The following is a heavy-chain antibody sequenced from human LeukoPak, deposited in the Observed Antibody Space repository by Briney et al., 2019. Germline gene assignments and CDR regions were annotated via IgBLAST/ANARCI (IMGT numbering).Heavy chain of an antibody. D-gene: IGHD6-19*01. CDR3: ARDQIASSDWYAEYFQH. Sequence: ASVKVSCKASGYTFTSYYMHWVRQAPGQGLEWMGIINPSGGSTSYAQKFQGRVTMTRDTSTSTVYMELSNLRSEDTAVYYCARDQIASSDWYAEYFQHWGQGTLVTVSS. CDR1: GYTFTSYY. V-gene: IGHV1-46*01. CDR2: INPSGGST. J-gene: IGHJ1*01.